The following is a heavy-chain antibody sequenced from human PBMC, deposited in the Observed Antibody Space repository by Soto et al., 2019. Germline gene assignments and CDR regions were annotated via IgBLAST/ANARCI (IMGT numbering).Heavy chain of an antibody. CDR2: ISSSGSTI. D-gene: IGHD3-10*01. CDR3: ARDGYYGSGSYHRVY. CDR1: GFTFISYE. Sequence: GSLRLSCAASGFTFISYEMNWVRQAPGKGLEWVSYISSSGSTIYYADSVKGRFTISRDNAKNSLYLQMNSLRAEDTAVYYCARDGYYGSGSYHRVYWGQGTLVTVSS. J-gene: IGHJ4*02. V-gene: IGHV3-48*03.